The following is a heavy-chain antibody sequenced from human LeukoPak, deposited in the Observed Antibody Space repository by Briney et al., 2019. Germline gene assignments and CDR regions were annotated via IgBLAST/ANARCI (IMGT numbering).Heavy chain of an antibody. J-gene: IGHJ6*03. CDR3: ARLAYYDYAWEIHMDV. D-gene: IGHD3-16*01. Sequence: GGSLRLSCAASGFTLSSYAMHWVRQAPGKGLEWVAVISYDGSNKYYADSVKGRFTISRDNSKNTLYLQMNSLRVEDTAVYYCARLAYYDYAWEIHMDVWVKGTTVTVSS. CDR2: ISYDGSNK. CDR1: GFTLSSYA. V-gene: IGHV3-30*04.